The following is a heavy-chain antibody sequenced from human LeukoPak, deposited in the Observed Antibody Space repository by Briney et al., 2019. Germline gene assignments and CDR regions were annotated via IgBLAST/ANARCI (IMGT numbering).Heavy chain of an antibody. Sequence: GGSLRLSCAASGFTFSSYTMTWVRQAPGKGLEWVSAISTSGTDTYYADSVKGRFSISRDNSKNTLYVHMNSLRAEDTAVYYCTTSTANHDVWGQGTLVTVSS. CDR3: TTSTANHDV. J-gene: IGHJ4*02. V-gene: IGHV3-23*01. D-gene: IGHD2/OR15-2a*01. CDR1: GFTFSSYT. CDR2: ISTSGTDT.